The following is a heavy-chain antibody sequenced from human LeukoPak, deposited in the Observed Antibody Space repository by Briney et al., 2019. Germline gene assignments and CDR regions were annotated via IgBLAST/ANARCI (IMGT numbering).Heavy chain of an antibody. J-gene: IGHJ4*02. Sequence: GGSLRLSCAASGFTFSNYWMHWVRQAPGKGLVWVSRINSDGSSTSYADSVKGRFTISRDNAKNTLYLQMNSLRAEDTAVYYCARGGSSWLVDYWGQGTLVTVSS. CDR2: INSDGSST. CDR1: GFTFSNYW. CDR3: ARGGSSWLVDY. D-gene: IGHD6-13*01. V-gene: IGHV3-74*01.